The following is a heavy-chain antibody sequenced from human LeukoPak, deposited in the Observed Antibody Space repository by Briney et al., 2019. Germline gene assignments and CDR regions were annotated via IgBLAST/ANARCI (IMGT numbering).Heavy chain of an antibody. V-gene: IGHV3-23*01. CDR1: GFTFSSYA. D-gene: IGHD1-26*01. CDR2: ISGSGGST. Sequence: PGGSLRLSXAASGFTFSSYAMSWVRQAPGKGLEWVSAISGSGGSTYYADSVKGRFTISRDNSKNTLYLQMNSLRAEDTAVYYCAKDSRVVGATHDYWGQGTLVTVSS. CDR3: AKDSRVVGATHDY. J-gene: IGHJ4*02.